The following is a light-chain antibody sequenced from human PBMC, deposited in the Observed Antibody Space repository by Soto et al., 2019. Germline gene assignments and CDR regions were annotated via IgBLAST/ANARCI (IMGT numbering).Light chain of an antibody. CDR2: DVS. J-gene: IGLJ2*01. Sequence: QSALTQPASVSGSPGQSITISCTGSYSDIGGYNYVSWYQQHPGKAPKLMIYDVSNRPSGVSNRFSGSKSGTTASLTISGLHAEDEADYYCSSYTTISGGVFGGGTKVTVL. CDR3: SSYTTISGGV. CDR1: YSDIGGYNY. V-gene: IGLV2-14*03.